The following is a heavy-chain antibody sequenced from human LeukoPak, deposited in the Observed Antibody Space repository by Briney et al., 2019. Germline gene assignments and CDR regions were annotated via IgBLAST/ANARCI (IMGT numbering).Heavy chain of an antibody. J-gene: IGHJ5*02. CDR3: ARGPFAGLLWELLNWFDP. D-gene: IGHD1-26*01. V-gene: IGHV4-34*01. Sequence: SETLSLTCAVYGGSFSGYYWSWIRQPPGKGLEWIGEINHSGSTNYNPSLKSRVTISVDTSKNQFSLKLSSVTAADTAVYYCARGPFAGLLWELLNWFDPWGQGTLVTVSS. CDR2: INHSGST. CDR1: GGSFSGYY.